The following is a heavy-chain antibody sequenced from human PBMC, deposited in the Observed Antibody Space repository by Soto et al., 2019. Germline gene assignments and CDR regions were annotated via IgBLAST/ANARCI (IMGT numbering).Heavy chain of an antibody. D-gene: IGHD5-18*01. J-gene: IGHJ6*02. CDR2: IIPIFGTA. CDR1: GGTFSSYA. Sequence: ASVKVSCKASGGTFSSYAISWVRQAPGQGLEWMGGIIPIFGTANYAQKFQGRVTITADESTSTAYMELSSLRSEDTAVYYCAGDRPWIQLSAGASTQRGMDVWGQGTTVTVAS. CDR3: AGDRPWIQLSAGASTQRGMDV. V-gene: IGHV1-69*13.